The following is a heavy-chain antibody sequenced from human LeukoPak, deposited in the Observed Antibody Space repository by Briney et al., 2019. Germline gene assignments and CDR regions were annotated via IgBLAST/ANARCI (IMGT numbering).Heavy chain of an antibody. D-gene: IGHD5-12*01. CDR1: GFTSSSYG. J-gene: IGHJ5*02. CDR3: ARDAGNSGYGCDL. V-gene: IGHV3-48*01. CDR2: LRSSSET. Sequence: GGSLRLSCAASGFTSSSYGMHWVRQAPGKGLEWVSHLRSSSETFYADSVKGRFTISRDNARNLMYLQMNNLRGEDTAIYYCARDAGNSGYGCDLWGQGTLVTVSS.